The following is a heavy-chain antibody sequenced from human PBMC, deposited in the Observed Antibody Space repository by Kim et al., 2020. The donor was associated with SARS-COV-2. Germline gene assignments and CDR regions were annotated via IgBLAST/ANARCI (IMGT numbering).Heavy chain of an antibody. J-gene: IGHJ4*02. CDR3: ARDDFGYGADY. Sequence: KYYLDSVEGQFTISRNNSKNTLYLQRNGLGAEDTAVYYCARDDFGYGADYWGQGTLVTVSS. D-gene: IGHD4-17*01. CDR2: K. V-gene: IGHV3-30*01.